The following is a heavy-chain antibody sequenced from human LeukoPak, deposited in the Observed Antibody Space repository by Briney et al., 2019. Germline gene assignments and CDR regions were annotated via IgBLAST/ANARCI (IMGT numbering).Heavy chain of an antibody. CDR3: ARHGIASVGTLGAFHY. CDR2: IYYSGTT. V-gene: IGHV4-59*08. D-gene: IGHD6-13*01. Sequence: PSETLSLTCTVSGGSINNYYWSWIRQPPGKGLEWIAYIYYSGTTKYNPSLKSRVTISVDTSKNQFSLILSSVTAADTAVYYCARHGIASVGTLGAFHYWGQGTLVTVSS. J-gene: IGHJ4*02. CDR1: GGSINNYY.